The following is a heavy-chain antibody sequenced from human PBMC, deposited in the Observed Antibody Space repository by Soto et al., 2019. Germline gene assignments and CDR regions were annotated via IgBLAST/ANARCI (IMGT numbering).Heavy chain of an antibody. CDR2: FNPEDDET. V-gene: IGHV1-24*01. CDR3: ATDLIDFAHWNFDH. D-gene: IGHD3-9*01. CDR1: GYTLTELS. Sequence: GASVKVSCKVSGYTLTELSMHWVRQVPGKGLEWMGGFNPEDDETIYAQKFQGRVTMTEDTSTDTAYMELSSLRSEDTALYYCATDLIDFAHWNFDHWGQGALVTVSS. J-gene: IGHJ4*02.